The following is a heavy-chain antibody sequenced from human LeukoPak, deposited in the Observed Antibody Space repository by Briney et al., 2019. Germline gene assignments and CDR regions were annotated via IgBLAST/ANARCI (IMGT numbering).Heavy chain of an antibody. V-gene: IGHV1-2*02. CDR2: INANSGDT. D-gene: IGHD5-12*01. CDR3: ARDVGSGCDGFGFYYGMDV. Sequence: ASVKVSCKASGYTFTGYYMHWVRQAPGQGLEWMGWINANSGDTNYAQKFQGRVTMTRDTSISTAYMELSRLRSDDTAVYYCARDVGSGCDGFGFYYGMDVWGGGATVSVCS. J-gene: IGHJ6*01. CDR1: GYTFTGYY.